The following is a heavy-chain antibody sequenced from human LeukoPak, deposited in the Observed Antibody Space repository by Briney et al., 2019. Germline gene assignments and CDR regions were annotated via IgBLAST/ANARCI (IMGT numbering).Heavy chain of an antibody. CDR2: ISWNSGSI. Sequence: GGSLRLSCAASGFTFDDYAMHWVRQAPGKGLEWVSGISWNSGSIGYADSVKGRFTISRDNAKNSLYLQMNSLRVEDTALYYCARGPEGLHDYDYYYYMDVWGKGTPVTVSS. CDR1: GFTFDDYA. D-gene: IGHD1-1*01. V-gene: IGHV3-9*01. J-gene: IGHJ6*03. CDR3: ARGPEGLHDYDYYYYMDV.